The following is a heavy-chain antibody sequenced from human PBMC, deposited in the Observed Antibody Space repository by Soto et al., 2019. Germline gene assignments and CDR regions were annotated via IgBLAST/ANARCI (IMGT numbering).Heavy chain of an antibody. CDR3: ARGRGTDGFWSGYPPNYFDY. CDR2: IIPIFGTA. Sequence: QVQLVQSGAEVKKPGSSVKVSCKASGGTFSSYAISWVRQAPGQGLEWMGGIIPIFGTASYAQRFQGRVTITADESTSSAYMELSSLRSEDTAVYYCARGRGTDGFWSGYPPNYFDYWGQGTLVTVSS. D-gene: IGHD3-3*01. V-gene: IGHV1-69*01. J-gene: IGHJ4*02. CDR1: GGTFSSYA.